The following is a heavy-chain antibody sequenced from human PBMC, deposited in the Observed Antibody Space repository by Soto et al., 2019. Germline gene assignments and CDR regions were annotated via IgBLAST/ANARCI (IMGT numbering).Heavy chain of an antibody. CDR1: GFTVSSDY. CDR3: ARDLWSSGWKNFFAY. V-gene: IGHV3-53*01. CDR2: IASGGST. D-gene: IGHD6-19*01. J-gene: IGHJ4*02. Sequence: EVQLVESGGGLIQPGGSLRLSCAASGFTVSSDYMSWVRQAPGKGLEWVSVIASGGSTYYADSVKGRFTISRDNSENTLYLQMISLRAEDTAVYYCARDLWSSGWKNFFAYWGQGTLVTVSS.